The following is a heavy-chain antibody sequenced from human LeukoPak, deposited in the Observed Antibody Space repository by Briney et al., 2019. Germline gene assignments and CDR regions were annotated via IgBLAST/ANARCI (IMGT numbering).Heavy chain of an antibody. V-gene: IGHV4-4*02. CDR2: IYHSGST. Sequence: SETLSLTCAVSGGSISSSNWWSWVRQPPGKGLEWIGEIYHSGSTNYNPSLKSRVTISVDKTKNQFSLKLSSETAADTAVYYCARDRMVVAATLGPDDYWGQGTLVTVSS. CDR1: GGSISSSNW. J-gene: IGHJ4*02. D-gene: IGHD2-15*01. CDR3: ARDRMVVAATLGPDDY.